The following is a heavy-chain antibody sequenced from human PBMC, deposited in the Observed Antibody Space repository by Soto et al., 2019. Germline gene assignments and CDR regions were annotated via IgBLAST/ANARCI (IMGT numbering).Heavy chain of an antibody. Sequence: SETLSLSCTVSGGSISSYYWSWIRQHPGKGLEWIGYIYYSGSTNYNPSLKSRVTISVDTSKNQFSLKLSSVTAADTAVYYCARRTLGYCSSTSCYTYMDVWGKGTTVTVSS. D-gene: IGHD2-2*02. CDR3: ARRTLGYCSSTSCYTYMDV. CDR1: GGSISSYY. J-gene: IGHJ6*03. CDR2: IYYSGST. V-gene: IGHV4-59*08.